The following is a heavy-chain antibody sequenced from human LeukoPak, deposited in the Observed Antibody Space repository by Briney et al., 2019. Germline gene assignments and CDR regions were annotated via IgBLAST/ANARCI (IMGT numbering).Heavy chain of an antibody. CDR2: ISGSGGST. V-gene: IGHV3-23*01. D-gene: IGHD4-17*01. Sequence: GGFLRLSCAASGFTFSSYPMSWVRQAPGKGLEWVSAISGSGGSTYYADFVKGRFTISRDNSKNTLYLEMNGLRAEDTAVYYCAHRMTTVTTARWYYCDYWGQGTLVTVSS. J-gene: IGHJ4*02. CDR3: AHRMTTVTTARWYYCDY. CDR1: GFTFSSYP.